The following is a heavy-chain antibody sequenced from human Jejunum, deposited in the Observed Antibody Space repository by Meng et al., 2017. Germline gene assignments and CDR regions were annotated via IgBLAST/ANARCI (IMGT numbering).Heavy chain of an antibody. V-gene: IGHV3-21*06. CDR2: ISGKSNYI. Sequence: GESLKISCAASGFSLRDYRMNWVRQAPGKGLEWVSSISGKSNYIYYVDSVKGRFTVSRDNAQNLLYLQANSLRVEDTAVYYCARAPIVGDVSRGLWSSFDLWGHGTMVTVSS. CDR1: GFSLRDYR. D-gene: IGHD1-26*01. CDR3: ARAPIVGDVSRGLWSSFDL. J-gene: IGHJ3*01.